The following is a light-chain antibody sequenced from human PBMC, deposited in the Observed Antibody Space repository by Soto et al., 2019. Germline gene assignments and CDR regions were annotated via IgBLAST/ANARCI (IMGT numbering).Light chain of an antibody. CDR2: SSS. CDR1: QTISGTH. Sequence: EIVLTQSPGTLSLSPGERATLSCRASQTISGTHLAWYQQKPGQAPRLLIYSSSSRAAGVSDRFSGSGSGTDFSLTISRLEPEDFAMYYCQQYGRSPTWTFGQGTKVDIK. J-gene: IGKJ1*01. V-gene: IGKV3-20*01. CDR3: QQYGRSPTWT.